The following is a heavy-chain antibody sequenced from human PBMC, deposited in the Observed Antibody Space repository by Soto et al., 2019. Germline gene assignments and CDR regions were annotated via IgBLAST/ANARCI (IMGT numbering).Heavy chain of an antibody. Sequence: ASVKVSCKASGYTFTSQNINWVRQATGQGLEWMGWINPDSDNTGFAQKFQGRLTMTRNTAISTAYMELSRLRSDDTAVYYCARDSVAGSYFDYWGQGTLVTVSS. D-gene: IGHD6-19*01. J-gene: IGHJ4*02. CDR3: ARDSVAGSYFDY. CDR1: GYTFTSQN. V-gene: IGHV1-8*01. CDR2: INPDSDNT.